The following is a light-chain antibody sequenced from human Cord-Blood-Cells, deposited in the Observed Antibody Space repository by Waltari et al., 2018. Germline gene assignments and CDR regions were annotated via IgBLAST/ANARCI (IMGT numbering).Light chain of an antibody. Sequence: DIQMTQSPSSLSASVGARVTITCRASQSISSYLKWYQQKPGEAPKLLIYAASSLQSGVPSRCSGSASGTDFTLTISSLHAEDFATYYWQQGYRCYSFGQGTKLEIK. CDR1: QSISSY. CDR2: AAS. CDR3: QQGYRCYS. V-gene: IGKV1-39*01. J-gene: IGKJ2*03.